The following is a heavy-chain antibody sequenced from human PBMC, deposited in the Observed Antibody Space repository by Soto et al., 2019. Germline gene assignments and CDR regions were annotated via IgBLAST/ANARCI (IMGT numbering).Heavy chain of an antibody. Sequence: EVQLVESGGGLVQPGGSLRLSCAASGFTFSSYAMHWVRQAPGKGLEYVSAISSNGGSTYYANSVKGRFTISRDTSKNTLYLQMGSLRAEDMAVYYCARGAHPCYGDLDYWGQGTLVTVSS. CDR1: GFTFSSYA. V-gene: IGHV3-64*01. J-gene: IGHJ4*02. D-gene: IGHD4-17*01. CDR2: ISSNGGST. CDR3: ARGAHPCYGDLDY.